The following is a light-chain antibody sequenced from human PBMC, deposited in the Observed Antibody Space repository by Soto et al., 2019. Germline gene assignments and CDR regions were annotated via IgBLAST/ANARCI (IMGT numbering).Light chain of an antibody. CDR3: CSYGGSYTWV. Sequence: QSALTQPRSVSGSPGQSVTISCTGTSSDVGDYNYVSWYQQHPGKAPKLMIYDVSKRPSGVPDRFSGSKSGNTASLTISGLQAEDEADYYCCSYGGSYTWVFGGGTKVTVL. CDR1: SSDVGDYNY. V-gene: IGLV2-11*01. J-gene: IGLJ3*02. CDR2: DVS.